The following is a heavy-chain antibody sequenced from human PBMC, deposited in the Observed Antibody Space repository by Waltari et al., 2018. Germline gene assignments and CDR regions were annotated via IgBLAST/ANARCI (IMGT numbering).Heavy chain of an antibody. CDR1: GGSISSGGYY. V-gene: IGHV4-31*03. CDR3: ARGGVVDTAMVRYAWFDP. D-gene: IGHD5-18*01. Sequence: QVQLQESGPGLVKPPQTLSLTCTVSGGSISSGGYYWSWIRQHPGKGLEWIWYIYYSGSTYYNPSLKSRVTISVDTSKNQFSLKLSSVTAADTAVYYCARGGVVDTAMVRYAWFDPWGQGTLVTVSS. J-gene: IGHJ5*02. CDR2: IYYSGST.